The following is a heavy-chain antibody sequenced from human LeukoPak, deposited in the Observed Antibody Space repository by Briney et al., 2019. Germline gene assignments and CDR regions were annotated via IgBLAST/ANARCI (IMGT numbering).Heavy chain of an antibody. CDR1: GFTVSSTY. Sequence: PGGSLRLSCAASGFTVSSTYMSWVRQAPGKGLEWVSVIYSGGTTYYADSVKGRFTISRDNSKNTLYLQMNSLRAEDTAVYYCARVYVRIRGTDAFDIWGQGTMVTVSS. J-gene: IGHJ3*02. V-gene: IGHV3-53*01. CDR2: IYSGGTT. D-gene: IGHD1/OR15-1a*01. CDR3: ARVYVRIRGTDAFDI.